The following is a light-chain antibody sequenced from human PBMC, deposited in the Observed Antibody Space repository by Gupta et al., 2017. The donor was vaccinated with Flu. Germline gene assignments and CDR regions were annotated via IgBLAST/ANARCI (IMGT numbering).Light chain of an antibody. V-gene: IGLV2-14*01. CDR2: EVS. J-gene: IGLJ1*01. CDR3: SSYTSNSNYV. CDR1: SRDVGGYNY. Sequence: QCCRTQPASVSGPPGQAITISCTGTSRDVGGYNYVSWYQQHPGQAHKLMISEVSNRPSVVSGRFSGSKSGNTASLTISGLQAEDEADYYCSSYTSNSNYVFRTGTKVAVL.